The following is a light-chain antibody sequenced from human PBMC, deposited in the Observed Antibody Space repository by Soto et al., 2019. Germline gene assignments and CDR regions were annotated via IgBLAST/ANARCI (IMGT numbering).Light chain of an antibody. CDR3: SSYTSAITVV. J-gene: IGLJ2*01. CDR1: SSDVGGYNY. V-gene: IGLV2-14*01. CDR2: DVN. Sequence: QSALTQPASVSGSPGQSITISCTGTSSDVGGYNYVSWYQQHPGKAPKLMIYDVNNRPSGVSNRFSGSKSGNTASLTISGLQAEDEADYYCSSYTSAITVVFGGGTQLTVL.